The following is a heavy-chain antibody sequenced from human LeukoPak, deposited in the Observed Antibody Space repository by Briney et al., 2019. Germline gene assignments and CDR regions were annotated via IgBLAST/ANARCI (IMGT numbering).Heavy chain of an antibody. J-gene: IGHJ5*02. V-gene: IGHV1-69*01. D-gene: IGHD3-3*01. CDR2: IIPIFGTA. CDR1: GATFSSYA. Sequence: GSSVKVSCKASGATFSSYAISWVRQAPGQGLEWMGGIIPIFGTANYAQKFQGRVTITADESTSTAYMELSSLRSEDTAVYYCARGFLEWLLYRNWFDPWGQGTLVTVSS. CDR3: ARGFLEWLLYRNWFDP.